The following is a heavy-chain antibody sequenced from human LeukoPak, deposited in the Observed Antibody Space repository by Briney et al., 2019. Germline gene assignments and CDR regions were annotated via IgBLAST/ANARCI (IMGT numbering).Heavy chain of an antibody. D-gene: IGHD1-26*01. J-gene: IGHJ4*02. Sequence: GGSLRLSCAASGFTFSSYGMHWVRQAPGKGLEWVAVISYDGSNKYYADSVKGRFTISRDNAKNSLSLQMNSLRAGDTAVYYCVRWRSGTYRFDCWGQGTLVTVSS. CDR2: ISYDGSNK. CDR1: GFTFSSYG. CDR3: VRWRSGTYRFDC. V-gene: IGHV3-30*03.